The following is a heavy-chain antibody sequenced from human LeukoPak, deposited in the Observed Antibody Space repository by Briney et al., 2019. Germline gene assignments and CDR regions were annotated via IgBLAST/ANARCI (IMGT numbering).Heavy chain of an antibody. J-gene: IGHJ3*02. CDR1: GFTFSSYT. V-gene: IGHV3-74*01. CDR2: IYSDGRTT. CDR3: VRETFIAMVGSHALDI. Sequence: PGGSLRLSCAASGFTFSSYTMHWVRQAPGKGLVWVSRIYSDGRTTDYADSVRGRFTISRDNAKNMLYLQMSGLNAEDTAVYYCVRETFIAMVGSHALDIWGQGTMVTVPS. D-gene: IGHD6-19*01.